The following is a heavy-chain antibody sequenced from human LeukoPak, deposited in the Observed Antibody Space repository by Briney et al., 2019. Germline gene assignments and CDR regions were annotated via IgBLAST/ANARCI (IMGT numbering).Heavy chain of an antibody. CDR1: GGSICSSAYY. D-gene: IGHD3-22*01. V-gene: IGHV4-39*07. J-gene: IGHJ4*02. CDR2: IYYSGNT. Sequence: SETLSLTCSVSGGSICSSAYYWGWIRQPPGQGLEWIGSIYYSGNTYYNPSLKSPVTISIDTSKNQFSLRLISVTAADTAVYYCARDLSLIALTDWGQGTLVTVSS. CDR3: ARDLSLIALTD.